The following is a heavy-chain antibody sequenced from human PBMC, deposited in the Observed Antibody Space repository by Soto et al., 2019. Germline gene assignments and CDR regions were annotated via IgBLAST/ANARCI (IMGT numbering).Heavy chain of an antibody. D-gene: IGHD2-15*01. CDR1: GYTFTSFG. CDR2: ISAYNGNT. CDR3: ARDHRGGADAFDI. Sequence: QVQLVQSGAEVKKPGASVKVSCKASGYTFTSFGISWVRQAPGQGLEWMGWISAYNGNTNYAENLQGRVTMTTDTSTSTAYMALRSLRSDDAAVYYCARDHRGGADAFDIWSQGTMVTVSS. V-gene: IGHV1-18*01. J-gene: IGHJ3*02.